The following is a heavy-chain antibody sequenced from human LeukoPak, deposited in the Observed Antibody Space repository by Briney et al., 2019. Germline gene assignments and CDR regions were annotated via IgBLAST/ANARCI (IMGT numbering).Heavy chain of an antibody. CDR1: GYTFTSCY. CDR2: ISANAGST. V-gene: IGHV1-46*01. Sequence: ASVKVSCKASGYTFTSCYIHWVRQAPGQGLEWMAMISANAGSTTYAQKFQGRVTMTRDTSTSTVYVEPSSLRSEDTAVYYCARGCTGGSYYFFDYWGQGTLVTVSS. D-gene: IGHD2-15*01. J-gene: IGHJ4*02. CDR3: ARGCTGGSYYFFDY.